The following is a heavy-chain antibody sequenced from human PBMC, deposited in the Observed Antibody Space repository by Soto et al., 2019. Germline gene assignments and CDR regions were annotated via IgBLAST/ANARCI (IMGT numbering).Heavy chain of an antibody. J-gene: IGHJ2*01. V-gene: IGHV3-21*01. Sequence: EVQLVESGGGLVKPGGSLRLSCAASGFTFSSYSMNWVRQAPGKGLEWVSSISSSSSYIYYADSVTGRFTISRDNAKNSVYLQMNSLRGDDTAVYYCARVLAIRYFDLWGRGSLVIVSS. CDR1: GFTFSSYS. CDR2: ISSSSSYI. CDR3: ARVLAIRYFDL. D-gene: IGHD3-3*01.